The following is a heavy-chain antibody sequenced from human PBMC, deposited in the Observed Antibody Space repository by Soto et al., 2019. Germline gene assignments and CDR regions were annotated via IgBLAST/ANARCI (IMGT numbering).Heavy chain of an antibody. D-gene: IGHD3-9*01. J-gene: IGHJ5*02. CDR3: ARANQEGDFLTGYYNGWFDP. Sequence: ASVKVSCKASGYSFTDYYLHWVRRAPGQGLEWMGWINPNRGGTNYAQKFQGRVTMTRDTSTSTAYMELSRLRSDDTAVYYCARANQEGDFLTGYYNGWFDPWGQGTLVTVSS. CDR1: GYSFTDYY. CDR2: INPNRGGT. V-gene: IGHV1-2*02.